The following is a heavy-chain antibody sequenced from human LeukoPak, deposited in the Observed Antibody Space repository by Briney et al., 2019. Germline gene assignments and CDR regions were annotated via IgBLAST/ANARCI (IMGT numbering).Heavy chain of an antibody. V-gene: IGHV3-53*01. CDR3: ARDPMGPRDY. Sequence: PGGSLRLTCAASGFTVSSNYMSWVRQAPGKGLEWVSVIYSGGSTYYADSVKGRFTISRDNSKNTLYLQMNSLRAEDTAVYYCARDPMGPRDYWGQGTLVTVSS. CDR1: GFTVSSNY. CDR2: IYSGGST. D-gene: IGHD5-24*01. J-gene: IGHJ4*02.